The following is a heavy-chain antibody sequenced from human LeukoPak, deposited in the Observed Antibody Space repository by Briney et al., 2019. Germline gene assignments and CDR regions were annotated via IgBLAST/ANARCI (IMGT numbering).Heavy chain of an antibody. V-gene: IGHV5-51*01. D-gene: IGHD6-19*01. J-gene: IGHJ4*02. CDR2: IYPGDSDT. CDR3: ARRDSSGWYGFDY. CDR1: GYSFTNYW. Sequence: GESLKSSCKGSGYSFTNYWIGWVRQMPGKGLEWMVIIYPGDSDTRYSPSFQGQVTISAAKSISSAYLQRSSLKASDTDMYYCARRDSSGWYGFDYWGQGTLVAVSS.